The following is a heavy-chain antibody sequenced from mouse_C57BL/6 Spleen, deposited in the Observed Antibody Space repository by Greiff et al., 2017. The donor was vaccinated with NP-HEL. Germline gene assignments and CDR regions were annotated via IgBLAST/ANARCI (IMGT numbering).Heavy chain of an antibody. V-gene: IGHV1-64*01. Sequence: VQLQQPGAELVKPGASVKLSCKASGYTFTSYWMHWVKQRPGQGLEWIGMIHPNSGSTNYNEKFKSKATLTVDKSSSTSYMQLSSLAYEDSAVYYCANYYGSSYFDYWGQGTTLTVSS. D-gene: IGHD1-1*01. CDR3: ANYYGSSYFDY. CDR2: IHPNSGST. CDR1: GYTFTSYW. J-gene: IGHJ2*01.